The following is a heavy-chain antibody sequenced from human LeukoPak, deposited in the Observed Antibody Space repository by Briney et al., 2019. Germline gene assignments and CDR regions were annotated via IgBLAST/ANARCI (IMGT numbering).Heavy chain of an antibody. V-gene: IGHV1-8*01. CDR1: GYAFTSYD. J-gene: IGHJ5*02. Sequence: ASVKVSCKAYGYAFTSYDINWVRQATGQGLEWLGWMNPNSGNTGYALNFQGRVTMTRDTSIDTAYMELTSLRYEDTAVYYCARDYYGSKSSSFDPWGQGTLVTVSS. D-gene: IGHD3-10*01. CDR2: MNPNSGNT. CDR3: ARDYYGSKSSSFDP.